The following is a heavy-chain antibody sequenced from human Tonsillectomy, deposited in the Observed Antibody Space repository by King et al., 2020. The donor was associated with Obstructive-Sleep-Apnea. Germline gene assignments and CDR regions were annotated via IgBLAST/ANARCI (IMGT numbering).Heavy chain of an antibody. V-gene: IGHV4-39*07. CDR2: TFYSGST. CDR3: ARSTYHSDSSGRHNAFDI. J-gene: IGHJ3*02. CDR1: GGSISSSIYY. Sequence: LQLQESGPGLVKPSETLSLTCTVSGGSISSSIYYWDWIRQPPGKGLEWIGNTFYSGSTHYNPSLKSRVSISADTSKNRFSLKLSSVTAADTAVYYCARSTYHSDSSGRHNAFDIWGQGTMVTVSS. D-gene: IGHD3-22*01.